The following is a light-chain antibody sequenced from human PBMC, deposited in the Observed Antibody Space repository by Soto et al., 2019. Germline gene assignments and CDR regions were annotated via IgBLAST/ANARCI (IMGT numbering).Light chain of an antibody. CDR1: QSVRSNY. J-gene: IGKJ2*01. CDR3: QKYGGSPYT. V-gene: IGKV3-20*01. Sequence: EIVLTQSPGTLSLSPGERATLSCRASQSVRSNYLAWYQRKPGQAPRLLIYGASTRATGIPDRFSGTGSGTDFTLTISRLEPEDFAVYYCQKYGGSPYTFGQGTKLEI. CDR2: GAS.